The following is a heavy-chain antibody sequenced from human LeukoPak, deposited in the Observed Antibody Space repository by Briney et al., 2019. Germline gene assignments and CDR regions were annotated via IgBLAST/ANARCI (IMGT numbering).Heavy chain of an antibody. J-gene: IGHJ4*02. CDR2: ISAYNGNT. V-gene: IGHV1-18*01. Sequence: GASVKVSCKASGYTFTSYGISWVRQAPGQGLEWMGWISAYNGNTNYAQKLQGRVTMTTDTSTSTAYMELRSLRSDDTAVYYCARCPSKQLVQCFDYWGQGTLVTVSS. CDR1: GYTFTSYG. CDR3: ARCPSKQLVQCFDY. D-gene: IGHD6-13*01.